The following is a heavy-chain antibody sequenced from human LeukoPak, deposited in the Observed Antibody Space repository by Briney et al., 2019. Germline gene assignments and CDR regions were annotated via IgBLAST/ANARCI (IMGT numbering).Heavy chain of an antibody. D-gene: IGHD4/OR15-4a*01. Sequence: ASVKVSCKTSGYTFANYYMHWVRQGPGLGFEWMGWINPKSGGTSYPQKFQGRLTMTRDTSISTAYMELSRLGSDDTAVYYCVPSANYYYFDYWGQGTLVTVSS. CDR3: VPSANYYYFDY. CDR1: GYTFANYY. CDR2: INPKSGGT. V-gene: IGHV1-2*02. J-gene: IGHJ4*02.